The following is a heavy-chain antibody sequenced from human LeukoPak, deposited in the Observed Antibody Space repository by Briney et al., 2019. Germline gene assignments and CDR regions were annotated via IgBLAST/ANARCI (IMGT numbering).Heavy chain of an antibody. CDR3: ARHGGYCSGGSCYYYYMDV. Sequence: SETLSLTCTVSGGSISSSSYYWGWIRQPPGKGLEWIGSIYYSGSTYYNPSLKSRVTISVDTSKNQFSLKLSSVTAADTAVYYCARHGGYCSGGSCYYYYMDVWGKGTTVTISS. J-gene: IGHJ6*03. CDR1: GGSISSSSYY. D-gene: IGHD2-15*01. V-gene: IGHV4-39*01. CDR2: IYYSGST.